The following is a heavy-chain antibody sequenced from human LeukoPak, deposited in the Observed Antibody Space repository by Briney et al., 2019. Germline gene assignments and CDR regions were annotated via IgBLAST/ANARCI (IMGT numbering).Heavy chain of an antibody. V-gene: IGHV3-23*01. CDR2: ISGSGGST. D-gene: IGHD3-9*01. Sequence: PGGSLRLSCAASGFTVSSNDMSWVRQAPGKGLEWVSAISGSGGSTYYADSVKGRFTISRDNSKHTLYLQMNSLRAEDTAVYYCAKDPIPRLRYFDWDFDYWGQGTLVTVSS. CDR1: GFTVSSND. CDR3: AKDPIPRLRYFDWDFDY. J-gene: IGHJ4*02.